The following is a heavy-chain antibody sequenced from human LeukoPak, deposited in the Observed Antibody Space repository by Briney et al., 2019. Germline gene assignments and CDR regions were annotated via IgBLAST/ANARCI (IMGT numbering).Heavy chain of an antibody. Sequence: GGSLRLSCAASGFTFSSYGMHWVRQAPGKGLEWVAVISYDGSNKYYADSVKGRFTISRDNSQNTLYLQMNSLRPEDTAVYYCARAGPSSSWHQFDYWGQGTLVTVSS. CDR1: GFTFSSYG. CDR2: ISYDGSNK. V-gene: IGHV3-30*03. D-gene: IGHD6-13*01. CDR3: ARAGPSSSWHQFDY. J-gene: IGHJ4*02.